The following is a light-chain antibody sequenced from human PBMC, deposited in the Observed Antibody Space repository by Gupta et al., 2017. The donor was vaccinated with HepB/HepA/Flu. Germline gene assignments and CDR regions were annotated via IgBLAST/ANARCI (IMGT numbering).Light chain of an antibody. CDR2: DVT. Sequence: QSALTQPRSVSGSPGQSVTISCTTTSSYVATYNFFSWYQQHPGKVPKLRIYDVTKRPSGVPDRFSGSKSGNTASLTISGLQAEDEAEYYCCSYAAYNTWVFGGGTKVTVL. J-gene: IGLJ3*02. V-gene: IGLV2-11*01. CDR3: CSYAAYNTWV. CDR1: SSYVATYNF.